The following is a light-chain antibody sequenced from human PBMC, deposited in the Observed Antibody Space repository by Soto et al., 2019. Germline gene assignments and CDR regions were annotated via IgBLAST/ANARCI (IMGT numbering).Light chain of an antibody. CDR2: AAS. V-gene: IGKV1-6*01. Sequence: AIQMTQSPSSLSASVGDRVTITCRASQGIRDELGWYQQKAGKAPNLLISAASRLQSWVPSRFRGRGSGPDFTLTISSLQPEHFATYYCLQDYDYPRTFGQGTKVELK. CDR3: LQDYDYPRT. CDR1: QGIRDE. J-gene: IGKJ1*01.